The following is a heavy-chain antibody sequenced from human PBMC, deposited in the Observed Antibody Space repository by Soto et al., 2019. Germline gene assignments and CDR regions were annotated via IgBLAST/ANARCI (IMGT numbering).Heavy chain of an antibody. D-gene: IGHD6-19*01. CDR1: GYTFTSYA. CDR3: AREVTAAVARRVYNWFDP. J-gene: IGHJ5*02. Sequence: QVQLVQSGAEVKKPGASVKVSCKASGYTFTSYAMHWVRQAPGQRLEGMGWINAGNGNTKYSQKFQGRVTITRDTAASSAYMELSSLRSEDTAVDYCAREVTAAVARRVYNWFDPWGQGTLVTVSS. V-gene: IGHV1-3*01. CDR2: INAGNGNT.